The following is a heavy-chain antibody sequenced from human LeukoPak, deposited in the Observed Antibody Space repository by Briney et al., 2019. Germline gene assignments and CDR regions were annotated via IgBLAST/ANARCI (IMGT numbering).Heavy chain of an antibody. Sequence: QPGGSLRLSCAASGFTFSRYDMHWVRQATGKGLEWVSAIGIAGDTYYSGSVKGRFTISRENAKNFLYLQMNSLRAGDTAVYYCARGNILPGYDCWGQGTLVTVSS. CDR2: IGIAGDT. D-gene: IGHD3-9*01. CDR3: ARGNILPGYDC. J-gene: IGHJ4*02. CDR1: GFTFSRYD. V-gene: IGHV3-13*04.